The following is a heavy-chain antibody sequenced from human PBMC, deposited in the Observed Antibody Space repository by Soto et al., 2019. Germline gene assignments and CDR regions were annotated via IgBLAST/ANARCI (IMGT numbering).Heavy chain of an antibody. V-gene: IGHV1-18*04. D-gene: IGHD3-3*01. CDR3: AKDGSGARLLYPYYYYYGMDV. CDR2: ISPYNGTT. Sequence: ASVKVSCKASGYTFTTYGISWVRQAPGQGLEWMGWISPYNGTTKYAEKFQGEMTMATDTATSTAYMDLRSLRSDDTAVYYCAKDGSGARLLYPYYYYYGMDVWGQGTTVTVSS. J-gene: IGHJ6*02. CDR1: GYTFTTYG.